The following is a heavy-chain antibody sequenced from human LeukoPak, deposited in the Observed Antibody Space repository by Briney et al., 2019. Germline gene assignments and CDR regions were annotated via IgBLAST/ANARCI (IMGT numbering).Heavy chain of an antibody. V-gene: IGHV3-23*01. CDR2: ISGSGGST. CDR1: GFAFSSYP. Sequence: GGSLRLSCAASGFAFSSYPMSWVRQAPGKGLEWVSAISGSGGSTYYADSVKGRFTISRDNSQNTLYLQMNSVRAEDTAVYYCAKVGGSYSIEYWGQGTVVTVSS. D-gene: IGHD1-26*01. CDR3: AKVGGSYSIEY. J-gene: IGHJ4*02.